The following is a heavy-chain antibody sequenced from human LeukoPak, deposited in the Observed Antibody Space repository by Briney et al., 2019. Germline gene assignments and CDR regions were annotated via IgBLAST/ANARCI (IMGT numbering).Heavy chain of an antibody. Sequence: ASVTVSFKSSGYTFTFYGISWVRRPPGQGLEWVGWSSAYNGNTNYAQKLQGRVTMTTDTTTRTAYMELRSLRSDDTAVYYCARGGSGNYYKPLDYWGQGTLVTVSS. V-gene: IGHV1-18*01. CDR1: GYTFTFYG. CDR2: SSAYNGNT. J-gene: IGHJ4*02. D-gene: IGHD3-10*01. CDR3: ARGGSGNYYKPLDY.